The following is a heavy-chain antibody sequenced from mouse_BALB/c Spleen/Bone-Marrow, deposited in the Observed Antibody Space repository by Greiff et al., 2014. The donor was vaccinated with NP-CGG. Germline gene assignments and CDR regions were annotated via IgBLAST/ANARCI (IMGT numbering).Heavy chain of an antibody. CDR1: GYTFSSYW. Sequence: QVQLQQSGAELMKPGASVKXXCKXTGYTFSSYWIEWVKQRPGHGLEXIGEILPGSGSTNYNEKFKGKATFTADTSSNTAYMQLSSLTSEDSAVYYCARWVPYWEFAYWGQGTLVTVSA. J-gene: IGHJ3*01. D-gene: IGHD4-1*01. CDR3: ARWVPYWEFAY. V-gene: IGHV1-9*01. CDR2: ILPGSGST.